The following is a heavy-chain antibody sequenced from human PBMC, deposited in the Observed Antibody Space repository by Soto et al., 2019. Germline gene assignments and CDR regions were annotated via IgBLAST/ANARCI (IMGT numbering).Heavy chain of an antibody. J-gene: IGHJ4*02. D-gene: IGHD3-3*01. CDR2: VYYNGTT. Sequence: SETLSLTCTVSSGAISHNFWSWIRQPPGKGLEWIGYVYYNGTTKYNPSLKSRVTMPVDTSRNQLSLKLRSVTAEDKAVYYCARGEGLLPFLAWLFIFHHWGRGNLVTVSS. CDR1: SGAISHNF. CDR3: ARGEGLLPFLAWLFIFHH. V-gene: IGHV4-59*01.